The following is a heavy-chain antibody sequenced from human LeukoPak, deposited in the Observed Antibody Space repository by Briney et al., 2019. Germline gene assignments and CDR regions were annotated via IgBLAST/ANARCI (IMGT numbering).Heavy chain of an antibody. D-gene: IGHD1-14*01. CDR1: GYSISSGYY. V-gene: IGHV4-38-2*02. CDR2: IYHSGST. Sequence: PSETLSLTCTVSGYSISSGYYWGWIRQPPGKGLEWIGSIYHSGSTYYNPSLKSRVTISVDTSKNQFSLKLSSVTAADTAVYYCARDRVGLYRAFDIWGQGTMVTVSS. CDR3: ARDRVGLYRAFDI. J-gene: IGHJ3*02.